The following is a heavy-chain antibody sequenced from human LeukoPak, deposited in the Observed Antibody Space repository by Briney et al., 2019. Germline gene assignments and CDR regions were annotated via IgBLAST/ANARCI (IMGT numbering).Heavy chain of an antibody. J-gene: IGHJ4*02. D-gene: IGHD3-3*01. CDR2: ISWNSGSI. CDR3: ARVVPITIFDY. CDR1: GFTFDDYA. Sequence: GGSLRLSCAASGFTFDDYAMHWVRQAPGKGLEWVSGISWNSGSIGYADSVKGRFTISRDNAKNSLYLQMNSLRAEDTALYYCARVVPITIFDYWGQGTLVTVSS. V-gene: IGHV3-9*01.